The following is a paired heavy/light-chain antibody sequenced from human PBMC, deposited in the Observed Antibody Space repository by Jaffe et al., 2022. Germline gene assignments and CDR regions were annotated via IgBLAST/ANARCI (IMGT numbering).Heavy chain of an antibody. J-gene: IGHJ5*02. D-gene: IGHD3-22*01. V-gene: IGHV3-49*04. CDR3: TRESYESNGYRVEFAP. CDR2: IRSKANGGTT. CDR1: GFTSGDFA. Sequence: EVQLVESGGGLVQPGRSLRLSCSGSGFTSGDFATSWVRQAPGKGLEWAGIIRSKANGGTTDYAASVKGRFSISRDDSKNIVYLQMNSLTIEDTGLYYCTRESYESNGYRVEFAPWGQGTLVTVSS.
Light chain of an antibody. CDR1: QSLSSGS. J-gene: IGKJ2*01. Sequence: IVLTQSPGTLSLSPGERVTLSCRASQSLSSGSLAWYQQKPGQAPRLLIYGASSRATGIADRFSGSGSGTDFTLTISRLEPEDVAVYYCQQYARSPHAFGQGTKLEIK. V-gene: IGKV3-20*01. CDR3: QQYARSPHA. CDR2: GAS.